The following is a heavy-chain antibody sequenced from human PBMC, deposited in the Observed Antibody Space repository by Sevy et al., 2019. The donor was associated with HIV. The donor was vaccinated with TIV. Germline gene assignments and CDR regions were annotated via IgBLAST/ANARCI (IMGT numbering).Heavy chain of an antibody. D-gene: IGHD3-22*01. CDR1: GFTVSSNY. V-gene: IGHV3-53*01. J-gene: IGHJ6*02. CDR3: ATKGMVNYYDSSGYPPYYYGMDV. Sequence: GESLKISCAASGFTVSSNYMSWVRQAPGKGLEWVSVIYSGGSTYYADSVKGRFTISRDNSKNTLYLQMNSLRAEDTAVYYCATKGMVNYYDSSGYPPYYYGMDVWGQGTTVTVSS. CDR2: IYSGGST.